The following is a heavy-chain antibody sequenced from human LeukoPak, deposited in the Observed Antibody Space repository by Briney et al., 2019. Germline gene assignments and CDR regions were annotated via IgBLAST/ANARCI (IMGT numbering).Heavy chain of an antibody. D-gene: IGHD3-3*01. Sequence: GGSLRLSCAASGFTFSKSAMTWVRQAPGTGLEWVSAISGRGDYTYYADSAKGRFTISRDNSKNILYLQMSSLRAQDTAVYYCAKREAEQSGPIDYWGQGTLVTVSS. V-gene: IGHV3-23*01. J-gene: IGHJ4*02. CDR3: AKREAEQSGPIDY. CDR1: GFTFSKSA. CDR2: ISGRGDYT.